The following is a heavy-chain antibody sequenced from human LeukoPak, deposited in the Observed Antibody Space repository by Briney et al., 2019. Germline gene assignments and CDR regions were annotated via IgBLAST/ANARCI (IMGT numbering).Heavy chain of an antibody. J-gene: IGHJ6*02. CDR1: GFTFTSYW. CDR2: VNSDGSST. V-gene: IGHV3-74*01. Sequence: GGSLRLSCAASGFTFTSYWMHWVRQAPGKGLVWVSRVNSDGSSTTYADSVKGRFTISRDNAKNTLYLQMNSLRAEDTAVYYCARGRYDGMDVWGQGTTVTVSS. CDR3: ARGRYDGMDV.